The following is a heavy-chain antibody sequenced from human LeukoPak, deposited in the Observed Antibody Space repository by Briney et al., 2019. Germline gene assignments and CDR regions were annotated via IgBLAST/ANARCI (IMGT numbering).Heavy chain of an antibody. J-gene: IGHJ5*02. CDR2: MNPNSGNT. V-gene: IGHV1-8*03. CDR3: ARLYDSSGYGIDP. D-gene: IGHD3-22*01. CDR1: GYTFTSYD. Sequence: GASVKVSCKASGYTFTSYDINWVRQATGQGLEWMGWMNPNSGNTGYAQKFQGRVTITRNTSISTAYMELSSLRSEDTAVYYCARLYDSSGYGIDPWGQGTLVTVSS.